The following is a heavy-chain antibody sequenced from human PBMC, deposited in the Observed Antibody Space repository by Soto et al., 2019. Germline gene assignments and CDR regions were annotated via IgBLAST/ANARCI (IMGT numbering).Heavy chain of an antibody. Sequence: ASVKVSCKASGNTFASHGFSWVRQAPGQGLEWMGWISGFNGQTNYALKFQGRVTLTTDTSTSTAYMELRSLRSDDTAVYFCARVDPRGVAVVRDYWGQGTLVNVSS. D-gene: IGHD3-10*01. J-gene: IGHJ4*02. CDR2: ISGFNGQT. CDR3: ARVDPRGVAVVRDY. CDR1: GNTFASHG. V-gene: IGHV1-18*01.